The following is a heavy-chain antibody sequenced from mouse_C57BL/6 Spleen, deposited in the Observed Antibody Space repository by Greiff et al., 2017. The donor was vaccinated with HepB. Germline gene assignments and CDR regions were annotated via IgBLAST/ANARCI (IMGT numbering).Heavy chain of an antibody. Sequence: VQLKESGAELVRPGASVKLSCTASGFNIKDDYMHWVKQRPQQGLEWIGWIDPENGDTEYASKFQGKATITADTSSNTAYLQLSSLTSEDTAVYYCTGWFAYWGQGTLVTVSA. CDR3: TGWFAY. CDR2: IDPENGDT. V-gene: IGHV14-4*01. CDR1: GFNIKDDY. J-gene: IGHJ3*01.